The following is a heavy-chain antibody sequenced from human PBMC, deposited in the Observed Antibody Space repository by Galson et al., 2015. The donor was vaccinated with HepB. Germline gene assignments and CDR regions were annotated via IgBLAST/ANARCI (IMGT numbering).Heavy chain of an antibody. V-gene: IGHV3-21*01. Sequence: SLRLSCAASGFTFSGYSMNWVRQAPGKGLEWVSSISTTSSYIYYAESVKGRFTISRDNAKKSLYLQLNSLRAEDTAVYYCARVPNPLYYDFWSALNPPEYWGQGTLVTVSS. CDR1: GFTFSGYS. CDR2: ISTTSSYI. J-gene: IGHJ4*02. D-gene: IGHD3-3*01. CDR3: ARVPNPLYYDFWSALNPPEY.